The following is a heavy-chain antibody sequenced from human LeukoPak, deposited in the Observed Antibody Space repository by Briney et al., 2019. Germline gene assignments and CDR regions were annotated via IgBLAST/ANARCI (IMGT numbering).Heavy chain of an antibody. CDR1: GGSISSYY. Sequence: SATLSLTCTASGGSISSYYWSWIRQPPGKGLEWIAYIYYRGSTNYNPSLKSRVTISVDTSKNQFSLKLSSVTAADTAVYYCARRTTGTGPFDYWGQGTLVTVSS. J-gene: IGHJ4*02. CDR2: IYYRGST. CDR3: ARRTTGTGPFDY. D-gene: IGHD1-1*01. V-gene: IGHV4-59*08.